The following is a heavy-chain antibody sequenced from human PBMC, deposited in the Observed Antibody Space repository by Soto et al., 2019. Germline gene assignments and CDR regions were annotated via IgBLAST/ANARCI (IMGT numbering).Heavy chain of an antibody. CDR1: GGTFSSYA. D-gene: IGHD1-26*01. J-gene: IGHJ3*02. CDR3: ARDLWELPTRRQFDI. V-gene: IGHV1-69*13. Sequence: SVKVSCKASGGTFSSYAISWVRQAPGQGLEWMGGIIPIFGTANYAQKFQGRVTITADESTSTAYMELSSLRSEDTAVYYCARDLWELPTRRQFDIWGQGTMVTVSS. CDR2: IIPIFGTA.